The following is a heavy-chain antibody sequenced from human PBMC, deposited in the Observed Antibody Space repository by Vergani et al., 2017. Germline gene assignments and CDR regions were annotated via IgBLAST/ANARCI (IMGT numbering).Heavy chain of an antibody. Sequence: QVQLVQSGAEVKKPGASVKVSCKASGYTFTSYYMHWVRQAPGQGLEWMGIINPSGGSTSYAQKFQDRVTMTRNTSTSTVYMEMSSLRSEDTTVYYCATVAAADTWGAYWGQGTLVTVSS. CDR3: ATVAAADTWGAY. CDR1: GYTFTSYY. CDR2: INPSGGST. D-gene: IGHD6-13*01. V-gene: IGHV1-46*01. J-gene: IGHJ4*02.